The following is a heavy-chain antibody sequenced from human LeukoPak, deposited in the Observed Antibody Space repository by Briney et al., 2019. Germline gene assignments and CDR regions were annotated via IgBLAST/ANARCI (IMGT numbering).Heavy chain of an antibody. D-gene: IGHD1-26*01. CDR2: ISGSGGST. V-gene: IGHV3-23*01. Sequence: PGGSLRLSCAASGSTFSSYAMSLVRQAPGKGLEWVSAISGSGGSTYYADSVKGRFTISRDNSKNTLYLQMSSLRAEDTAVYYCAKGSQWEPLYWGQGTLVTVSS. CDR1: GSTFSSYA. CDR3: AKGSQWEPLY. J-gene: IGHJ4*02.